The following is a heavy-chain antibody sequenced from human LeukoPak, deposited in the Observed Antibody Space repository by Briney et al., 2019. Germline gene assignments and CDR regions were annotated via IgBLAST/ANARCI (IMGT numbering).Heavy chain of an antibody. V-gene: IGHV3-23*01. Sequence: PGGSLRLSCAASGFTFSSYAMSWVRQAPGKGLEWVSAISGSGGSTYYADSVKGRFTTSRDNSKNTLYLQMNSLRAEDTAAYYCARAPDGYEAFDIWGQGTMVTVSS. CDR3: ARAPDGYEAFDI. CDR2: ISGSGGST. CDR1: GFTFSSYA. D-gene: IGHD3-22*01. J-gene: IGHJ3*02.